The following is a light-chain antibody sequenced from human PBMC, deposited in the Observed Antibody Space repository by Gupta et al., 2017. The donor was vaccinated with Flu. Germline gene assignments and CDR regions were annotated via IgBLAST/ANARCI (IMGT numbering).Light chain of an antibody. Sequence: SALTQPASVSGSPVQSITISCSGNSSDSGDYKYGSWYQQHPGKAHKLMIYEVSNRSSGGSNRFSGSKSGSTAALTISGLQAEDEADYYCSSDTTSSRVFGGGTKLTVL. CDR3: SSDTTSSRV. J-gene: IGLJ3*02. V-gene: IGLV2-14*01. CDR2: EVS. CDR1: SSDSGDYKY.